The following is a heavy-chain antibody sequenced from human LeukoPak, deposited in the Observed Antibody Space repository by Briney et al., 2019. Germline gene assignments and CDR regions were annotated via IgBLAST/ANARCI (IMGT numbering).Heavy chain of an antibody. Sequence: PGGSLRLSCAASGFTFNSYAMSWVRQATGKGLEWVSGISGSGGITYYADSVKGRFTISRDNSKNTLYVQMNSLRAEDTAIYYCAKAYSGSPGGYFDYWGQGALVTVSS. V-gene: IGHV3-23*01. CDR1: GFTFNSYA. J-gene: IGHJ4*02. CDR3: AKAYSGSPGGYFDY. CDR2: ISGSGGIT. D-gene: IGHD1-26*01.